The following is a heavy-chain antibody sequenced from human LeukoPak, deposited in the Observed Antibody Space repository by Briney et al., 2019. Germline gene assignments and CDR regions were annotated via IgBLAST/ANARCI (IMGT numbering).Heavy chain of an antibody. Sequence: GASVKVSCKASGGTFSRYGISWVRQAPGQGLEWMGWINPNSGNTGYAQKFQGRVTITRNTSINTAYMELSSLRSEDTAVYYCARRAVAGLDYWGQGTLVTVSS. CDR2: INPNSGNT. D-gene: IGHD6-19*01. CDR3: ARRAVAGLDY. J-gene: IGHJ4*02. V-gene: IGHV1-8*03. CDR1: GGTFSRYG.